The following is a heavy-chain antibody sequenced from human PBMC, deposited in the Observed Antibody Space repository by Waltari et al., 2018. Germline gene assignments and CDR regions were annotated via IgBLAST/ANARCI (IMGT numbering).Heavy chain of an antibody. D-gene: IGHD2-15*01. CDR2: INHSGST. V-gene: IGHV4-34*01. J-gene: IGHJ5*02. Sequence: QVQLQQWGAGLLKPSETLSLTCAVYGGSFSGYYWSWTRQPPGKGLEWIGEINHSGSTNYNPSLKSRVTISVDTSKNQFSLKLSSVTAADTAVYYCARGPANSGYCSGGSCYKNWFDPWGQGTLVTVSS. CDR1: GGSFSGYY. CDR3: ARGPANSGYCSGGSCYKNWFDP.